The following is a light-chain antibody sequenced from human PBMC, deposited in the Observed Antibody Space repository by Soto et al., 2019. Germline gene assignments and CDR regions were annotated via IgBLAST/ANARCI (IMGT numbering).Light chain of an antibody. J-gene: IGKJ4*01. CDR3: QQHGTPPL. CDR1: QAVSSIL. V-gene: IGKV3-20*01. Sequence: EVVLTQSPGTLSLSPGERATLSCRASQAVSSILLAWYQQKPGQAPRLLIYGASSRATGIPDRFSGSGSGTDFTLTVSRLEPDEFAVYSCQQHGTPPLFGGEPKVDIK. CDR2: GAS.